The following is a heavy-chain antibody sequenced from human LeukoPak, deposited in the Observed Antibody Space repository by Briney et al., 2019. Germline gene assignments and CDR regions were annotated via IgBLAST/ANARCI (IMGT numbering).Heavy chain of an antibody. CDR1: GFTFSSYW. J-gene: IGHJ5*01. CDR3: TRDGSGWSDS. V-gene: IGHV3-7*01. Sequence: GGSLRLSCAASGFTFSSYWMSWVRQAPGKGLEWVANINQDGSEKYYVDSVKGRFSISRDNAKNSLYLQMNNLRAEDTAVYFCTRDGSGWSDSWGQGTLVTVSS. CDR2: INQDGSEK. D-gene: IGHD3-3*01.